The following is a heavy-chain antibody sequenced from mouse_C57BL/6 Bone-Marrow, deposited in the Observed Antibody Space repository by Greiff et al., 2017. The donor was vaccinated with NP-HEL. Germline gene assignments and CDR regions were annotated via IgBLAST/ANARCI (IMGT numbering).Heavy chain of an antibody. D-gene: IGHD1-1*01. V-gene: IGHV1-55*01. Sequence: QVQLKQPGAELVKPGASVKMSCKASGYTFTSYWITWVKQRPGQGLEWIGDIYPGSGSTNYNEKFKSKATLTVDTSSSTAYMQLSSLTSEDSAVYYCARAPITTVVGAGFAYRGQGTLVTVSA. CDR3: ARAPITTVVGAGFAY. CDR2: IYPGSGST. J-gene: IGHJ3*01. CDR1: GYTFTSYW.